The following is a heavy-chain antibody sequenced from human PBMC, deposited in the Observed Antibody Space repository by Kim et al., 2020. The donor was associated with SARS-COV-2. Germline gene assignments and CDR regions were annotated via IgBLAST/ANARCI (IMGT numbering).Heavy chain of an antibody. D-gene: IGHD3-22*01. CDR3: APLVVIGAFDI. Sequence: TIYAQKCQGRVTMTEDTSTDTAYMELSSLRSEDTAVYYCAPLVVIGAFDIWGQGTMVTVSS. CDR2: T. V-gene: IGHV1-24*01. J-gene: IGHJ3*02.